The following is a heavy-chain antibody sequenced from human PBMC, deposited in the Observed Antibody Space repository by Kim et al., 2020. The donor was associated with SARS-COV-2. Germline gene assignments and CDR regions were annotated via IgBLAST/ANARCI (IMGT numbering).Heavy chain of an antibody. D-gene: IGHD3-16*01. Sequence: SSRTIDNAGHVKGRFTISRDNAKNAPYLQMNSLRVEDTAVYYCAREGGHYWGQGTLVTVSS. CDR2: SSRTI. V-gene: IGHV3-48*04. J-gene: IGHJ4*02. CDR3: AREGGHY.